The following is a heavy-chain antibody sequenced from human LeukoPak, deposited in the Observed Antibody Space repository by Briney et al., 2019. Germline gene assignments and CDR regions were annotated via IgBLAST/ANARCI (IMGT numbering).Heavy chain of an antibody. Sequence: PGGSLRLSCAVSGFIFSNYAMNWVRQAPGKGLEWVSAISGSGGSTYYAGSVKGRFTISRDNSKNTLYLQMNSLRAEDTAVYYCAKDHDYYASGPIWGQGTMVTVSS. CDR1: GFIFSNYA. V-gene: IGHV3-23*01. J-gene: IGHJ3*02. CDR3: AKDHDYYASGPI. D-gene: IGHD3-10*01. CDR2: ISGSGGST.